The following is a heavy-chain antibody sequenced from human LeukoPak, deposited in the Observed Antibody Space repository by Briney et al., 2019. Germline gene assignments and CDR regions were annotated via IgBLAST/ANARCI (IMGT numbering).Heavy chain of an antibody. D-gene: IGHD6-13*01. Sequence: SETLSLTCTVSGYSISSGYTWGWVRQPPGKGPEWIGITHHSGATYYSPSLRSRVTMSIDTSKNQFSLKLSSVTAADTAVYYCARVAAGTGWIFKHYYYMDVWGKGTTVTVSS. CDR3: ARVAAGTGWIFKHYYYMDV. CDR2: THHSGAT. CDR1: GYSISSGYT. V-gene: IGHV4-38-2*02. J-gene: IGHJ6*03.